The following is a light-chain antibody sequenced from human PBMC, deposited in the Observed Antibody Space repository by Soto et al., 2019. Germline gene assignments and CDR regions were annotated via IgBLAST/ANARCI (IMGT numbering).Light chain of an antibody. CDR3: QHRSNWPLT. V-gene: IGKV3-11*01. J-gene: IGKJ4*01. CDR1: QSVRSN. Sequence: EIVVTQSPATLSVSPGERITLSCRASQSVRSNLAWYQQRPGQAPRLLIYDASNRATGIPARFSGSGSGTDFTLTISSLEPEDFAVYYCQHRSNWPLTFGGGTKVEIK. CDR2: DAS.